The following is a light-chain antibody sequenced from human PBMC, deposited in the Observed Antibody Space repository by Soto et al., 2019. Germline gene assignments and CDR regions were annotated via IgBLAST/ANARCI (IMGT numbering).Light chain of an antibody. CDR1: SSDVGGYNY. J-gene: IGLJ1*01. V-gene: IGLV2-11*01. CDR3: CSYAGSYKV. CDR2: DVS. Sequence: QSVLTQPRSVSGSPGQSVTISCTGTSSDVGGYNYVSWYQQHPGKALKLMIYDVSKRPSGVPDRFSGSKSGNTASLTISGLQAEDEADYYCCSYAGSYKVFGTGTKLTVL.